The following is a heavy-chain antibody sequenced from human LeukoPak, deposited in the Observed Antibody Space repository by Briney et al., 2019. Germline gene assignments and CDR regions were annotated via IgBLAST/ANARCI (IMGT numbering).Heavy chain of an antibody. CDR2: INAGNGNT. V-gene: IGHV1-3*01. D-gene: IGHD5-24*01. Sequence: GASVKVSCKASGYTFTSYAMHWVRQAPGQRLEWMGWINAGNGNTKYSQKFQGRVTITRDTSASTAYMELSSLRSEDTAVYYCARAFRAGTYNRFDPWGQGTLVTVSS. J-gene: IGHJ5*02. CDR3: ARAFRAGTYNRFDP. CDR1: GYTFTSYA.